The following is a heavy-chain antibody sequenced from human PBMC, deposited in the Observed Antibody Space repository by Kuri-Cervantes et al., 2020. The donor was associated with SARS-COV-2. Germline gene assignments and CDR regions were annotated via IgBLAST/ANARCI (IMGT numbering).Heavy chain of an antibody. V-gene: IGHV4-38-2*01. CDR2: IYHSGSA. CDR3: AGAAAGRSDY. J-gene: IGHJ4*02. D-gene: IGHD6-13*01. Sequence: SETLSLTCAVSGYSFSTGYYWGWIRQPPGEGLEWIGSIYHSGSAYYNPSLKSRVAISVDTSKIHFSLKLTSVTAADTAVYYCAGAAAGRSDYWGQGTLVTVSS. CDR1: GYSFSTGYY.